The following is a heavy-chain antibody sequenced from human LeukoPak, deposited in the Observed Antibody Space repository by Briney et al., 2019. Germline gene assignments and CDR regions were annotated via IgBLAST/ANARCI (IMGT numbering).Heavy chain of an antibody. D-gene: IGHD3-3*01. J-gene: IGHJ4*02. CDR3: ARYFYDFWSGYYELHFDY. CDR2: INHSGST. CDR1: GGSFSGYY. V-gene: IGHV4-34*01. Sequence: PSETLSLTCAVYGGSFSGYYWSWIRQPPGKGLEWIGEINHSGSTNYNPSLKSRVTISVDTSKNQFSLKLSSVTAADTAVYYCARYFYDFWSGYYELHFDYWGQGTLVTVSS.